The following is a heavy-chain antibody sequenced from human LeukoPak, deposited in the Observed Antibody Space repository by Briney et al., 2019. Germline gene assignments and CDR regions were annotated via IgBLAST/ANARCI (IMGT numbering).Heavy chain of an antibody. J-gene: IGHJ4*02. Sequence: GGSLRLSCAASGFTFTSYSMNWVRQAPGKGLEWVSTISGGGGSTYYADSVKGRFTISRDNSKNTLYLQMNSLRAEDTAVYYCAKEGQYYDFWSGYYTSFDYWGQGTLVTVSS. D-gene: IGHD3-3*01. CDR3: AKEGQYYDFWSGYYTSFDY. V-gene: IGHV3-23*01. CDR1: GFTFTSYS. CDR2: ISGGGGST.